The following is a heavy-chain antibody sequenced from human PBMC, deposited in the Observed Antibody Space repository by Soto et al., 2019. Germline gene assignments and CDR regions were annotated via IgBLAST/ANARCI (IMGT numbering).Heavy chain of an antibody. D-gene: IGHD3-10*01. Sequence: PSENLSVTCTIAGVTFSNSYWSWIRQPAGKGLDWIGRVFGSGNANYNPSLQGRVTMSVDTTKNQVSLKLTSVTAADTAVYFCARELVSFQSNWFDPWGPGTMVTVSS. CDR3: ARELVSFQSNWFDP. J-gene: IGHJ5*02. CDR1: GVTFSNSY. V-gene: IGHV4-4*07. CDR2: VFGSGNA.